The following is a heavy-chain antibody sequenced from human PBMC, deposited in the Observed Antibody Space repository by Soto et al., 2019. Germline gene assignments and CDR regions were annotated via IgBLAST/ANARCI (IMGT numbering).Heavy chain of an antibody. Sequence: SETLSLTCAVYGGSFSGYYWSWIRQPPGKGLEWIGEINHSGSTNYNPSLKSRVTISVDTSKNQFSLKLSSLTAADTAVYYCARGGGGGWYAFDIWGQGTMVTVSS. J-gene: IGHJ3*02. V-gene: IGHV4-34*01. D-gene: IGHD6-19*01. CDR2: INHSGST. CDR1: GGSFSGYY. CDR3: ARGGGGGWYAFDI.